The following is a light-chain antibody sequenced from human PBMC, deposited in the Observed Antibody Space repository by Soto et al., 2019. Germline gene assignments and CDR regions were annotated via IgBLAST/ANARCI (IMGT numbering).Light chain of an antibody. CDR2: GAS. J-gene: IGKJ5*01. CDR3: QQYGSSIT. CDR1: QSVSSSY. V-gene: IGKV3-20*01. Sequence: ETVLTQSPGTLSLSPGERATLSCRASQSVSSSYLAWYQQKPGQAPRLLIYGASSRATGIPDRFSGSGSGTDFTLTISRLEPEDFAVYYCQQYGSSITFGQATRLDIK.